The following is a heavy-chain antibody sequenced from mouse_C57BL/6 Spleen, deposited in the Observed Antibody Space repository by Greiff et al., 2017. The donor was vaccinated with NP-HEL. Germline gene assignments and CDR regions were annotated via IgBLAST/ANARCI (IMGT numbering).Heavy chain of an antibody. CDR1: GYTFTDYY. CDR3: AGYYYGSRPYYFDY. CDR2: INPNNGGT. D-gene: IGHD1-1*01. J-gene: IGHJ2*01. V-gene: IGHV1-26*01. Sequence: VQLQQSGPELVKPGASVKISCKASGYTFTDYYMNWVKQSQGKSLEWIGDINPNNGGTSYNQKFKGKATLTVDKSSSTAYMELRSLTSEDSAVYYCAGYYYGSRPYYFDYWGQGTTLTVSS.